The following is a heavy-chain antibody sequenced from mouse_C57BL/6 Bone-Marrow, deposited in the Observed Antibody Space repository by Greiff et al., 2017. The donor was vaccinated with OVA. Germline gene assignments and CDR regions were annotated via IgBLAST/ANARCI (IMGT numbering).Heavy chain of an antibody. CDR2: INPSTGGT. J-gene: IGHJ2*01. Sequence: VQLQQPGPELVKPGASVKISCKASGYSFTGYYMNWVKQSPEKSLEWIGEINPSTGGTTYNQKFKAKATLTVDKSSSTAYMQLKSLTSEDSAVYYCAHYGRECFDYWGQGTTLTVSS. D-gene: IGHD1-2*01. CDR3: AHYGRECFDY. CDR1: GYSFTGYY. V-gene: IGHV1-42*01.